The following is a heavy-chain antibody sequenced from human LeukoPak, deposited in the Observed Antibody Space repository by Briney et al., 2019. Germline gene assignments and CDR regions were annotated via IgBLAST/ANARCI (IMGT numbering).Heavy chain of an antibody. V-gene: IGHV3-48*03. D-gene: IGHD1-14*01. J-gene: IGHJ4*02. CDR2: ISSSGSTI. CDR3: AKDPRGRMN. Sequence: GGSLRLSCAASGFTFSSYEMNWVRQAPGKGLEWVSYISSSGSTIYYADSVKGRFTISRDNSKNTLYLQMSSLRAEDTAVYYCAKDPRGRMNWGQGTLVTVSS. CDR1: GFTFSSYE.